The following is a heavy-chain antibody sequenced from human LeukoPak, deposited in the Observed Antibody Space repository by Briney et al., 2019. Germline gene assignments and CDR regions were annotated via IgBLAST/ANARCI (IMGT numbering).Heavy chain of an antibody. J-gene: IGHJ4*02. D-gene: IGHD3-3*01. V-gene: IGHV3-23*01. Sequence: GGSLRLSCAASGFTFSSYAMSWVRQAPGKGLEWVSAISGSGGSTYYADSVKDRFTISRDNSKNTLYLQMNSLRAEDTAVYYCAKSVLRFLEWLSAGGYYFDYWGQGTLVTVSS. CDR3: AKSVLRFLEWLSAGGYYFDY. CDR1: GFTFSSYA. CDR2: ISGSGGST.